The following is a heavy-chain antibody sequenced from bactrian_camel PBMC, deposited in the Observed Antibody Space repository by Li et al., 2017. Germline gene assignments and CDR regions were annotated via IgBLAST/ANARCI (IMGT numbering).Heavy chain of an antibody. D-gene: IGHD6*01. CDR2: IDGSSRT. V-gene: IGHV3S53*01. J-gene: IGHJ4*01. CDR3: AVGYGGRNDFCSPDY. CDR1: RNTWC. Sequence: VQLVESGGGSVQAGGSLTLSCTTSRNTWCLGWFRQAPGKEREGVAGIDGSSRTNYADSVKGRFTITRDNARNTLRLRMNFLKPEDTAMYYCAVGYGGRNDFCSPDYWGQGAQVTVS.